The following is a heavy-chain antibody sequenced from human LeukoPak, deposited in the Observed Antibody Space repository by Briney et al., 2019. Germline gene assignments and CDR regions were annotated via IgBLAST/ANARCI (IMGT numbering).Heavy chain of an antibody. Sequence: AGGSLRLSCAASGFTFSSYWMSWVRQAPGKGLEWVANIKQDGSEKYYVDSVKGRFTISRDNAKNSLYLQMNSLRAEDTAVYYCAKSDYGDPPYYYYYMDVWGKGTTVTVSS. J-gene: IGHJ6*03. CDR2: IKQDGSEK. V-gene: IGHV3-7*01. CDR3: AKSDYGDPPYYYYYMDV. D-gene: IGHD4-17*01. CDR1: GFTFSSYW.